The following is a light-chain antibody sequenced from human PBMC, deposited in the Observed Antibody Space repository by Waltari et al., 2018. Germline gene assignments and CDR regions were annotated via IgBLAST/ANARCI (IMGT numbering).Light chain of an antibody. V-gene: IGKV3-15*01. CDR3: QQYNSWPRT. CDR2: RAS. Sequence: EILMTQSPATLSVSPGDRATLSCGASQSVSNKLAWYQQKPGQAPRLLMYRASIRATGVPDRFSVSGSGTEFTLTISNLQSEDFAVYYCQQYNSWPRTFGQGTRLEIK. CDR1: QSVSNK. J-gene: IGKJ2*01.